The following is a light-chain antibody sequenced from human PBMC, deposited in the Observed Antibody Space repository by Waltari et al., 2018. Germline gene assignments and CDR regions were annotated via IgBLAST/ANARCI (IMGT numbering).Light chain of an antibody. CDR3: CSFAGSPTYV. Sequence: QSALTQPRSVSGSPGQSVTISCTGTSSDVGCYDSVSWYQQHPGKAPKLMIYDVNKRPSGVPDRLSGSKSGNTAFLTISGLQGEDEADYYCCSFAGSPTYVFGTGTKVTVL. V-gene: IGLV2-11*01. CDR2: DVN. CDR1: SSDVGCYDS. J-gene: IGLJ1*01.